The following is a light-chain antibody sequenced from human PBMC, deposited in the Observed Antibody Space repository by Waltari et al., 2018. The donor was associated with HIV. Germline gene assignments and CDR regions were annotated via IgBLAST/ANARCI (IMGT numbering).Light chain of an antibody. CDR1: QDIKTR. CDR3: QQTNSFPLS. Sequence: ILMTQSPSSLSASVGDRITITCRARQDIKTRVAWYQVKPGKAPNMLIYASSGLQSWVPSRFSGSGSGTVFTLTITNFQPGDSATYFCQQTNSFPLSFGGGTRVEVK. J-gene: IGKJ4*01. V-gene: IGKV1-12*01. CDR2: ASS.